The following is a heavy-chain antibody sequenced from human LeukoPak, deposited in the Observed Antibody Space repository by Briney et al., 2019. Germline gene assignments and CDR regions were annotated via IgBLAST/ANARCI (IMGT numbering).Heavy chain of an antibody. CDR3: ARTYYDRPVDY. J-gene: IGHJ4*02. D-gene: IGHD3-16*01. Sequence: PSETLSLTCAVYGGSFSGYYWSWIRQPPGKGLDWIGEINDSGNTNYNPSLKSRVSISVDTSKNQFSLKLSSVTAADTAVYYCARTYYDRPVDYWGQGTLVIVSS. CDR1: GGSFSGYY. V-gene: IGHV4-34*01. CDR2: INDSGNT.